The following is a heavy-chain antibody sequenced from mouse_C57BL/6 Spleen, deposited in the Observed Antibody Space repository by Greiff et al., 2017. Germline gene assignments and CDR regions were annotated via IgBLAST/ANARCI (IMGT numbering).Heavy chain of an antibody. D-gene: IGHD2-2*01. CDR1: GYTFTSYD. Sequence: VQLQQSGPELVKPGASVKLSCKASGYTFTSYDINWVKQRPGQGLEWIGWIYPRDGSTKYNEKFKGKATLTVDTSSSTAYMELHSLTSEDSAVYFCARYGGYDPAWFAYWGQGTLVTVSA. CDR3: ARYGGYDPAWFAY. V-gene: IGHV1-85*01. CDR2: IYPRDGST. J-gene: IGHJ3*01.